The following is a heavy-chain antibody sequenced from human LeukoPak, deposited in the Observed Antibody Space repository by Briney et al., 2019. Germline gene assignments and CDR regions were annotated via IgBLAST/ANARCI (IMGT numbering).Heavy chain of an antibody. CDR3: ARDGNRDGDMDV. Sequence: GGSLRLSCAASGFTFTTYWMGWVRQAPGKGLEWVSYISSGRPLIYYADSVKGRFTVSRDGAKSSLYLQMNSLRAEDSAVYYCARDGNRDGDMDVWGKGTTVTVSS. J-gene: IGHJ6*03. CDR1: GFTFTTYW. D-gene: IGHD1-1*01. V-gene: IGHV3-48*01. CDR2: ISSGRPLI.